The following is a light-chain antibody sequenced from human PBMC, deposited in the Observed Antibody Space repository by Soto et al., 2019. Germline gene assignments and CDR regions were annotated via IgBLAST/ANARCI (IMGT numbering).Light chain of an antibody. Sequence: NVLTQSPATLSVSPGERATLSCGASQSVSGNLAWYQQKPGQAPRLLIYDASNRATGIPARFSGSGSGTDFTLTISRLKNEDFAVYYCHQRSNWTPTFGGGTKVDIK. CDR3: HQRSNWTPT. CDR2: DAS. V-gene: IGKV3-11*01. J-gene: IGKJ4*01. CDR1: QSVSGN.